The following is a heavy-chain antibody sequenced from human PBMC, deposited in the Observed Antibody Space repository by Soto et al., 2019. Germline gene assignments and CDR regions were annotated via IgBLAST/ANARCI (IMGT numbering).Heavy chain of an antibody. CDR1: GYSIRSGYY. CDR3: AALWFGELAFNY. Sequence: LSRTCSVSGYSIRSGYYWGWVRQAPGKGLEWLGSVYHNGIVFHNPSFQSRVTISVDTSKNQFSLNLRSVTAADTAVYYCAALWFGELAFNYWGHGILVTVSS. D-gene: IGHD3-10*01. V-gene: IGHV4-38-2*02. J-gene: IGHJ4*01. CDR2: VYHNGIV.